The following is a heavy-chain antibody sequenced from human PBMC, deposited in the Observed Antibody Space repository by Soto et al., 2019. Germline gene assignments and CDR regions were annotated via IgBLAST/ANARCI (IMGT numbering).Heavy chain of an antibody. D-gene: IGHD3-22*01. J-gene: IGHJ3*02. CDR1: GFTFSSYA. CDR3: AQDHTVVISDAFDI. CDR2: ISDSGTGT. Sequence: EVQILESGGGLVQPGGSLRLSCAASGFTFSSYAMYWVRQAPGKGLAWVSGISDSGTGTYYADSVKGRFTISRDNSKNTVSLQLKSLRAEDTAVYYCAQDHTVVISDAFDIWGQGTMVNVSS. V-gene: IGHV3-23*01.